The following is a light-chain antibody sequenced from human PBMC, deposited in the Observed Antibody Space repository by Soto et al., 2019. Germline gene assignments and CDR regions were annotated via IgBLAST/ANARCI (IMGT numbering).Light chain of an antibody. CDR2: DVS. J-gene: IGLJ3*02. CDR1: SSDVGEYNY. CDR3: LSYAGSRV. Sequence: QSALTQPRSVSGSPGQSVTISCTGSSSDVGEYNYVSWYQHHPGNAPKLMIYDVSKRPSGVPDRFSGSKSGNTASLTISGLQGEDEANYYCLSYAGSRVFGGGTQLPVL. V-gene: IGLV2-11*01.